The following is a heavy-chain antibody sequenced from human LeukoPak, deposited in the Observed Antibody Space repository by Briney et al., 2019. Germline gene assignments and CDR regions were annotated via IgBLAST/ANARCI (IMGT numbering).Heavy chain of an antibody. D-gene: IGHD2-8*01. CDR1: GGSFRGYY. Sequence: SETLSLTCAVYGGSFRGYYWSWIRQTPGKGLEWIGEINHSGSTNYNPSLKSRVTISVDTSKNQFSLKLSSVTAADTAVYYCARGVWPDAFDIWGQGTMVTVSS. CDR3: ARGVWPDAFDI. CDR2: INHSGST. J-gene: IGHJ3*02. V-gene: IGHV4-34*01.